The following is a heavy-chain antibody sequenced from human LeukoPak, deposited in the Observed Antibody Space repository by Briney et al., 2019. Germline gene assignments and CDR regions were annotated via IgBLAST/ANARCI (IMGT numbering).Heavy chain of an antibody. D-gene: IGHD7-27*01. V-gene: IGHV5-51*01. Sequence: GESLKISCKGSGYRFTNYWIGWVRQMPGKGLEWMGIIYPGDSDTKYSPSFQGQVTISADKSISTAYLQWNSLKASDTAVYYCARVTGDPDAFDIWGQGTMVTVSS. CDR3: ARVTGDPDAFDI. CDR2: IYPGDSDT. CDR1: GYRFTNYW. J-gene: IGHJ3*02.